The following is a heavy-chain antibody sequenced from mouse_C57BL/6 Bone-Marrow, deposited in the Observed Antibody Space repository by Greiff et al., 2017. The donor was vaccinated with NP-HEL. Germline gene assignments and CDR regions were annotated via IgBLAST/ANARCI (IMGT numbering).Heavy chain of an antibody. Sequence: VKLMESGAELMKPGASVKLSCKATGYTFTGYWIEWVKHRPGHGLEWIGEILPGSGSTNYNEKFKGKATFTADTSSNTAYMQLSSLTTEDSAIYYCARRRRFITTVVATGNYAMDYWGQGTSVTVSS. CDR1: GYTFTGYW. J-gene: IGHJ4*01. V-gene: IGHV1-9*01. CDR3: ARRRRFITTVVATGNYAMDY. D-gene: IGHD1-1*01. CDR2: ILPGSGST.